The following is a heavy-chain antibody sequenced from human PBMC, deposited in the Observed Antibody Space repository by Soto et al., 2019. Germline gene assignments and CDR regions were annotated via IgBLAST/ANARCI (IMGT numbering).Heavy chain of an antibody. CDR2: ISGSGSYI. CDR1: VFTFSNYN. V-gene: IGHV3-21*01. Sequence: GALRLSCEASVFTFSNYNMNWVRQAPGKGLEWVSSISGSGSYIFYTDSVKGRFTISRDNAKNSLYLQMNSLRVEDTAVYYCARDLTTAGRTYYFYGMDVWGQGTTVTVSS. J-gene: IGHJ6*02. D-gene: IGHD3-3*01. CDR3: ARDLTTAGRTYYFYGMDV.